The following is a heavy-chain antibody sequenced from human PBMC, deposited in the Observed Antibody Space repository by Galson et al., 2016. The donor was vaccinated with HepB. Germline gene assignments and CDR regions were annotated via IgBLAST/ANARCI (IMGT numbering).Heavy chain of an antibody. CDR2: IYSGDTT. J-gene: IGHJ6*02. CDR1: GFAVSSYY. CDR3: ASHSDHSSGYYYGMDV. Sequence: SLRLSCAASGFAVSSYYMSWVRQAPGKGLEWVSVIYSGDTTYYPDSVKGRFTISRDNSKNTLYLQMNSLKAEDTAVYYCASHSDHSSGYYYGMDVWGQGTTVTVSS. D-gene: IGHD3-22*01. V-gene: IGHV3-53*01.